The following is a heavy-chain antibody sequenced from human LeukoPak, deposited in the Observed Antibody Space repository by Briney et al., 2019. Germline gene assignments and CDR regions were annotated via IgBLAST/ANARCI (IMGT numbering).Heavy chain of an antibody. Sequence: PGGSLRLSCAASGFTFSSYSMNWVRQAPGKGLEWVSSISRTSTYMYYADSVKGRFTISRDNAKNSLYLQMNSLRAEDTAVYFCARIPYSSGWYRTYYFDYWGQGTLVTVSS. V-gene: IGHV3-21*01. D-gene: IGHD6-19*01. CDR2: ISRTSTYM. CDR1: GFTFSSYS. CDR3: ARIPYSSGWYRTYYFDY. J-gene: IGHJ4*02.